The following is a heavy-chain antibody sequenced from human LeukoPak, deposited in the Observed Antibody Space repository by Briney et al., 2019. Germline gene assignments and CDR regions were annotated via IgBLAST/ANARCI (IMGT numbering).Heavy chain of an antibody. CDR2: ISGNGGST. CDR3: AKAGVVAAFYYYYYMDV. CDR1: EFTFSSYA. J-gene: IGHJ6*03. Sequence: GGSLRLSCAASEFTFSSYAMNWVRQAPGKGLEWVSGISGNGGSTYYADSVKGRFTISRDNSKNTLYLQMNSLRAEDTAVYYCAKAGVVAAFYYYYYMDVWGKGTTVTVSS. V-gene: IGHV3-23*01. D-gene: IGHD2-15*01.